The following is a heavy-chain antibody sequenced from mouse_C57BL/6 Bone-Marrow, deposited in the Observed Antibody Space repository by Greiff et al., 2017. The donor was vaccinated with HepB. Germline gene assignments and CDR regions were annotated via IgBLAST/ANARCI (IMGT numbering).Heavy chain of an antibody. V-gene: IGHV1-59*01. CDR3: ARLRGNVDV. CDR1: GYTFTSYW. J-gene: IGHJ1*03. CDR2: IDPSDSYT. Sequence: QVQLQQPGAELVRPGTSVKLSCKASGYTFTSYWIHWVKQRPGQGLEWIGVIDPSDSYTNYNQKFKGKATLTVDTSSSTAYMQLSSLTSEDSAVYYCARLRGNVDVWGTGTTVTVSS.